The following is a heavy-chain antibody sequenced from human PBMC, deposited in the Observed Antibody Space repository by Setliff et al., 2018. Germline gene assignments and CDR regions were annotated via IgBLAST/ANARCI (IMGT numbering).Heavy chain of an antibody. CDR2: VYYSGYT. J-gene: IGHJ1*01. V-gene: IGHV4-39*07. CDR3: ARVDFTMIQGVFGH. CDR1: GGSVSSASHY. D-gene: IGHD3-10*01. Sequence: PSETLSLTCTVSGGSVSSASHYWGWIRQAPGKGMEWIGSVYYSGYTYYKPSLQSRVTMSVDTSKNQFSLKLTSVTAADTAVYYCARVDFTMIQGVFGHWGQGTLVTVSS.